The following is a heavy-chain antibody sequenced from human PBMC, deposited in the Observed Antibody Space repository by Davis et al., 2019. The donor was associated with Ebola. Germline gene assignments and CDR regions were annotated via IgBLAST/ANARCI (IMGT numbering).Heavy chain of an antibody. CDR2: IYYSGST. J-gene: IGHJ6*02. CDR3: ARRPQYYYAMDV. V-gene: IGHV4-39*01. CDR1: GGSISSSNYY. D-gene: IGHD2/OR15-2a*01. Sequence: GSLRLSCTVSGGSISSSNYYWGWIRQPPGKGLEWIGTIYYSGSTYYNPSLKSRVTISVNTSKNQFSLKLNSVTAADTAVYYCARRPQYYYAMDVWGQGTTVTVSS.